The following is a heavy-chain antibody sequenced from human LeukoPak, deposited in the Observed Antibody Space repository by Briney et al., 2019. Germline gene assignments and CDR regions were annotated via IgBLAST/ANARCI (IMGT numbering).Heavy chain of an antibody. Sequence: PGGSLRLSCAASGFTVSDNYMSWVRRAPGKGLEWVSVIHSGGSTYYADSVKGRFTISRDKSKNTLYLQMNSLRAEDTAVYYCAILRNFYYYMDVWGKGTTVTVSS. CDR1: GFTVSDNY. V-gene: IGHV3-53*01. J-gene: IGHJ6*03. CDR2: IHSGGST. CDR3: AILRNFYYYMDV.